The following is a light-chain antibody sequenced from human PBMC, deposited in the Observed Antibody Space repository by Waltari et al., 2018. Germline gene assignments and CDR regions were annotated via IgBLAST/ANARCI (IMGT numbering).Light chain of an antibody. CDR3: QQYDNLPLT. J-gene: IGKJ4*01. CDR1: QSVLYSADNRNY. V-gene: IGKV4-1*01. Sequence: DIVMTQSPDSLAVSLGERATINCKSSQSVLYSADNRNYLAWYQKKPGQPPNLLIYWASTRESGVPDRFSGSGSGTDFTLTISSLQPEDIATYYCQQYDNLPLTFGGGTKVEIK. CDR2: WAS.